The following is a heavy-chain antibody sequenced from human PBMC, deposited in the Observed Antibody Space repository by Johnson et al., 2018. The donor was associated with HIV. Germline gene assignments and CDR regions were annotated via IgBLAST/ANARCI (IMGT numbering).Heavy chain of an antibody. J-gene: IGHJ3*02. V-gene: IGHV3-30*14. CDR2: ISYDGSNK. CDR1: GFTFSSYA. CDR3: ARASDAFDI. Sequence: VQLVESGGGVVQPGRSLRLSCAASGFTFSSYAMHWVRQAPAKGLEWVAVISYDGSNKYYADSVKGRFTISRDNSKNTLYLQMNSLRAEDTAVYYCARASDAFDIWGQGTMVTVSS.